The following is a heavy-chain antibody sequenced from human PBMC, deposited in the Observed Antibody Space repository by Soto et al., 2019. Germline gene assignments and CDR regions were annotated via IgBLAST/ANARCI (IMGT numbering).Heavy chain of an antibody. CDR1: GFSFGDYW. CDR2: MKKDGSEK. J-gene: IGHJ4*02. V-gene: IGHV3-7*03. CDR3: AKLGSGYYTGLYFDY. D-gene: IGHD3-3*01. Sequence: GGSLRLSCAASGFSFGDYWMSWVRQAPGKGLEWVAHMKKDGSEKYYVDSVKGRFSVSRDNSKDSLYLQMDSLRAEDTAVYYCAKLGSGYYTGLYFDYWGQGTLVTVSS.